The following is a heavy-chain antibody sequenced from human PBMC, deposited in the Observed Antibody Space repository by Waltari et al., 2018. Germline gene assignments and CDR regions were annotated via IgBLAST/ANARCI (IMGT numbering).Heavy chain of an antibody. CDR1: GYTFTSYY. J-gene: IGHJ4*02. CDR2: INPSGGST. V-gene: IGHV1-46*01. CDR3: VLMAARPNY. Sequence: QVQLVQSGAEVKKPGASVKVSCKASGYTFTSYYMHWVRQAPGQGLEWMGIINPSGGSTSYAQKFQGRVTMTRDTSTSTVYMKLSSLRSEDTAVYYCVLMAARPNYWGQGTLVTVSS. D-gene: IGHD6-6*01.